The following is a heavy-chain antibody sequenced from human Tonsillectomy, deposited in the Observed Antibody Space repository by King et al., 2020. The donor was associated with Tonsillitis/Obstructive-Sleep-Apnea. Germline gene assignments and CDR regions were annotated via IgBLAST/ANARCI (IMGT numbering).Heavy chain of an antibody. CDR1: GYTFTSYG. D-gene: IGHD3-3*01. Sequence: VQLVESGAEVKKPGASVKVSCKASGYTFTSYGISWVRQAPGQGLEWMGWISAYNGNTNYAQKLQGRVTMTTDTSTSTAYMELRRLRSDDTAVYYCARAVRFGVVIMFSWFDPWGQGPLVTVSS. V-gene: IGHV1-18*01. J-gene: IGHJ5*02. CDR3: ARAVRFGVVIMFSWFDP. CDR2: ISAYNGNT.